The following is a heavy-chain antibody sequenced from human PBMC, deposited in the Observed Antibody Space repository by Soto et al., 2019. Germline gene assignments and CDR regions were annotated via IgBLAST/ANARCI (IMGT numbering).Heavy chain of an antibody. CDR3: ARSVAVAGNVYYYYYYMDV. Sequence: ASVKVSCKASGYTFTSYDINWVRQATGQGLEWMGWMNPNSGNTGYAQKFQGRVTMTRNTSISTAYMELSSLRSEDTAVYYCARSVAVAGNVYYYYYYMDVWGKGTTVTVSS. CDR2: MNPNSGNT. D-gene: IGHD6-19*01. CDR1: GYTFTSYD. J-gene: IGHJ6*03. V-gene: IGHV1-8*01.